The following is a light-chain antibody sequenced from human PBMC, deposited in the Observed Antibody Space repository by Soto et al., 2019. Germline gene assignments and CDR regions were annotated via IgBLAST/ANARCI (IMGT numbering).Light chain of an antibody. V-gene: IGKV3D-15*01. J-gene: IGKJ5*01. CDR1: QSVSSN. CDR3: QHYNNWPLA. Sequence: ILLTQSPSTLSVSPGERVTISCRASQSVSSNLAWHQQRPGQAPRLLIYGASTRATGVPARFSGGGSGTEFTLTITSLQSEDFAVYWCQHYNNWPLAFGQGTRLEI. CDR2: GAS.